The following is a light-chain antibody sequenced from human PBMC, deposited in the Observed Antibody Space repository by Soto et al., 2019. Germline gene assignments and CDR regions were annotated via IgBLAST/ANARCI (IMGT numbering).Light chain of an antibody. J-gene: IGKJ4*01. CDR3: QKYNSAPLT. CDR1: QDISNY. Sequence: DIQMTQSPSSLSASVGDSVTITCRASQDISNYLAWFQQRPGKPPKLLIYAASTLESGVPSRFSGSGSGTDFTLTVSSLQPEDVATYYCQKYNSAPLTFGGGTKVDIK. V-gene: IGKV1-27*01. CDR2: AAS.